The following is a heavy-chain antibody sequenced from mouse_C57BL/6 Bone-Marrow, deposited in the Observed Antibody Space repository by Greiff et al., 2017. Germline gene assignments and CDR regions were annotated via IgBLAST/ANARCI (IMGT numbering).Heavy chain of an antibody. Sequence: QVQLQQPGAELVKPGASVKMSCKASGYTFTTYPIEWMQQNHGKSLEWNGNFHPYNDDTKYNEKFKGKATLTVEKSSNTVYLELSLLTSDYSAVYYCSRSSTFFYYFDFWGQGTTLTVSS. D-gene: IGHD5-1*01. CDR1: GYTFTTYP. V-gene: IGHV1-47*01. J-gene: IGHJ2*01. CDR2: FHPYNDDT. CDR3: SRSSTFFYYFDF.